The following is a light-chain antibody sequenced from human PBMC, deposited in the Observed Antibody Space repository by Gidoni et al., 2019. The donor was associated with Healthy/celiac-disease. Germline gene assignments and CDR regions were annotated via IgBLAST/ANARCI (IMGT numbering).Light chain of an antibody. CDR3: QQYYSYPLT. CDR2: AAS. Sequence: AIRMTQSPSSFSASTGDRVTITCRASQGISSYLSWYQQKHGKAPKLLIYAASTLQSGVPSRFSGSGSGTDFTRTISCLQSEDFATYYCQQYYSYPLTFGGGTKVEIK. J-gene: IGKJ4*01. V-gene: IGKV1-8*01. CDR1: QGISSY.